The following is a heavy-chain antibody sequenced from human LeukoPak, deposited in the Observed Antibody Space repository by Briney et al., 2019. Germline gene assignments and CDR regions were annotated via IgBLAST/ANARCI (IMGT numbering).Heavy chain of an antibody. CDR1: GFTSSSYA. Sequence: GGSLRLSCAASGFTSSSYAMSWVRQAPGKGLEWVSTISGSGAYTYYADSVKARFTISRDNSKNTLYLQMNSLRAEDTAVYYCAKYFASGSYYKLPHWGQGTLVTVSS. J-gene: IGHJ1*01. CDR2: ISGSGAYT. V-gene: IGHV3-23*01. CDR3: AKYFASGSYYKLPH. D-gene: IGHD3-10*01.